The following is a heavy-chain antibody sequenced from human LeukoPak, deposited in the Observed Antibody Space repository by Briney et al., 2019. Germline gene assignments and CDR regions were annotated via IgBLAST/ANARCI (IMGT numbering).Heavy chain of an antibody. D-gene: IGHD2-15*01. CDR2: TYYRSKWYN. V-gene: IGHV6-1*01. Sequence: SQTLSLTCAISGDRVSSNSAAWNWIRQSPSRGLEWLGRTYYRSKWYNGYALSVKSRIIINPDTSKNQFSLQLNSVIPEDTAVYYCAREGDDSDGFDIWGQGTMVTVSS. CDR1: GDRVSSNSAA. J-gene: IGHJ3*02. CDR3: AREGDDSDGFDI.